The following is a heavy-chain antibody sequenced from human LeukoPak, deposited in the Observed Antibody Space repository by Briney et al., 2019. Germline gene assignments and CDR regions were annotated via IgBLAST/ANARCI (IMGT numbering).Heavy chain of an antibody. V-gene: IGHV3-21*01. J-gene: IGHJ4*02. D-gene: IGHD4-11*01. CDR1: GFTFSSYS. CDR3: ARASSNLPDY. CDR2: ISSSSSYK. Sequence: GGSLRLSCAASGFTFSSYSMNWVRQAPGKGLEWVSSISSSSSYKYYEDSVKGRFTISRDNAKNSLYLQMNSLRAEETAVHYCARASSNLPDYWGQGTLVTVSS.